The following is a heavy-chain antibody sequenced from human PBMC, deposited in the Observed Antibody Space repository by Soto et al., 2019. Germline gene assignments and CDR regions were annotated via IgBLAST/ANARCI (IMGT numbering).Heavy chain of an antibody. J-gene: IGHJ6*02. Sequence: SETPSPTCTFSRGSINSSSYYWGWIRPPPGKGLEWIGGIYYSGSTYYNPSLKSRVTIYLDTSKNQFSLRLGSGTAADTAVYYCVWGYVGDYYYYYGMDVWGQGPSFT. CDR3: VWGYVGDYYYYYGMDV. CDR2: IYYSGST. CDR1: RGSINSSSYY. D-gene: IGHD4-17*01. V-gene: IGHV4-39*05.